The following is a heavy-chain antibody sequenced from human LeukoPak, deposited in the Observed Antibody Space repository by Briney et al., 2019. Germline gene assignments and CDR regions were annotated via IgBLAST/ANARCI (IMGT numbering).Heavy chain of an antibody. CDR3: ARDRVSTIFGVVTNGAFDI. D-gene: IGHD3-3*01. CDR1: GGCISSGGYY. Sequence: SQTLSLTCTVSGGCISSGGYYWSWIRQPPGKGMEWIGYIYHSGSTYYNPSLKSRVTISVDRSKNQFSLKLSSVTAADTAVYYCARDRVSTIFGVVTNGAFDIWGQGTMVTVSS. CDR2: IYHSGST. J-gene: IGHJ3*02. V-gene: IGHV4-30-2*01.